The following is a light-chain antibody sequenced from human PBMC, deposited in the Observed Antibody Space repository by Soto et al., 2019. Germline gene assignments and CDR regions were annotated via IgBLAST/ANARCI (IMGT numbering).Light chain of an antibody. CDR1: QTISSW. CDR3: QHYNCYSEA. J-gene: IGKJ1*01. Sequence: DIQMTQSPSTLSGSVGDRVTITCRASQTISSWLAWYQQKPGKAPKLLIYKASTLKSGVPSRFSGSRSGTEFTPTISSLQPDDFATYYCQHYNCYSEAFGQGTKVELK. V-gene: IGKV1-5*03. CDR2: KAS.